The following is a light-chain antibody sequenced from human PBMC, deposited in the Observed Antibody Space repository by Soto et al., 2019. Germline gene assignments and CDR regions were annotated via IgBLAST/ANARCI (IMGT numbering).Light chain of an antibody. J-gene: IGKJ1*01. V-gene: IGKV1-5*03. CDR1: QSISSW. CDR2: KAS. CDR3: QQYNSYWK. Sequence: DIQMTQSPSTLSASVGDRVTITCRASQSISSWLAWYQQKPGKAPKLLIYKASTLKSGVPSRFSGSGSGTEFTLTISSLQPDDFATYYCQQYNSYWKYGQGTKVEIK.